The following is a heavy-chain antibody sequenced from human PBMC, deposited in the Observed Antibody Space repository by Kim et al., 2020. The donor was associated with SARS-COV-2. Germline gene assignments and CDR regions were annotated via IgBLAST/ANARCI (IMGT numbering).Heavy chain of an antibody. D-gene: IGHD4-17*01. Sequence: PSLKSRVTISVDTSKNQFSLKLNSVTAADTAVYYCARDDYGDYGSDAFDIWGQGTMVTVSS. CDR3: ARDDYGDYGSDAFDI. J-gene: IGHJ3*02. V-gene: IGHV4-34*01.